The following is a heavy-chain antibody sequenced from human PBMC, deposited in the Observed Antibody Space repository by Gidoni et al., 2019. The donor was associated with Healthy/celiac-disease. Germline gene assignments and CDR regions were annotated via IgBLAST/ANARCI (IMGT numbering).Heavy chain of an antibody. CDR3: ARLSSSSKKSYYYCGMDV. V-gene: IGHV4-39*01. CDR1: RGSISSISYY. Sequence: QLQLQESGPGLVTPSETLSLTCTVSRGSISSISYYWGWIRQPPGQGLEWIGIIYYSGSTYYNPSLKSRVTISGDTSKNQFSLKLSSVTAADTAVYYCARLSSSSKKSYYYCGMDVWGQGTTVTVSS. CDR2: IYYSGST. D-gene: IGHD6-13*01. J-gene: IGHJ6*02.